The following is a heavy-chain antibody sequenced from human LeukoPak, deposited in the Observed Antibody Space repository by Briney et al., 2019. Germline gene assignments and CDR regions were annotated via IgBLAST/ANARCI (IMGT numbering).Heavy chain of an antibody. CDR3: ARCGDGLPCDFDY. D-gene: IGHD3-10*01. V-gene: IGHV3-48*03. CDR1: EFTFSEYE. J-gene: IGHJ4*02. Sequence: GGSLRLSCAASEFTFSEYEMNWVRQAPGKGLEWVSYISSSGNTMYYADSVKGRFTISRDNAKSSLYLQMNSLRADDTAVYYCARCGDGLPCDFDYWGQGTLVTVSS. CDR2: ISSSGNTM.